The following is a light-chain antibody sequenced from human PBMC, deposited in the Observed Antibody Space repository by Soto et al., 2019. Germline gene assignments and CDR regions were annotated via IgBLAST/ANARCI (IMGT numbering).Light chain of an antibody. CDR1: QSVGNN. CDR3: QQHAPWPLT. J-gene: IGKJ4*01. Sequence: EIVLTQSPATLSLSPGERATLSCRASQSVGNNLAWYQQKPGQAPGLLIYEASTRATGIPARFSGSGSGTDFTLPISSLEAEDFAVYYCQQHAPWPLTFGGGTKVEIK. V-gene: IGKV3-11*01. CDR2: EAS.